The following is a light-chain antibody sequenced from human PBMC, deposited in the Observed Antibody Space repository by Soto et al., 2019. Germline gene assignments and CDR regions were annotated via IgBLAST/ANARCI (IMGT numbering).Light chain of an antibody. J-gene: IGKJ2*01. V-gene: IGKV3-15*01. CDR2: GAS. Sequence: EIVMTQSPGTLSVSPGERATLSCRASQSISTNLAWYQQKPGQAPRLLIYGASTRATGIPARFSGSGSGTEFARTISNLQSEDSAIYYCQQSNGWPPTYTFGQGTKLEIK. CDR1: QSISTN. CDR3: QQSNGWPPTYT.